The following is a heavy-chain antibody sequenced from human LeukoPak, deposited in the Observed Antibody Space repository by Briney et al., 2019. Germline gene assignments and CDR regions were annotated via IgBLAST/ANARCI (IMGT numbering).Heavy chain of an antibody. CDR3: ARGGYYDSSGYYYFDY. Sequence: SETLSLTCTVSGGSISSYYWSWIRQPPGKGLEWIGYIYYSGSTNYNPSLKSRVTISVDTSKNQFSLRLSSVTAADTAVYYCARGGYYDSSGYYYFDYWGQGTLVTVSS. V-gene: IGHV4-59*01. CDR2: IYYSGST. CDR1: GGSISSYY. J-gene: IGHJ4*02. D-gene: IGHD3-22*01.